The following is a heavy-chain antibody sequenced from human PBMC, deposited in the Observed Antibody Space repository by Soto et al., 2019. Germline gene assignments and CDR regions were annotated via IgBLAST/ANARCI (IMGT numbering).Heavy chain of an antibody. CDR1: GGSISSYY. Sequence: SETLSLTCTVSGGSISSYYWSWIRQPPGKGLEWIGYIYYSGSTNYNPSLKSRVTISVDTSKNQFSLKLSSVTAADTAVYYCARGRNELLWFGELLPNRQLYYYYMDVWGKGTTVTVSS. D-gene: IGHD3-10*01. V-gene: IGHV4-59*01. J-gene: IGHJ6*03. CDR3: ARGRNELLWFGELLPNRQLYYYYMDV. CDR2: IYYSGST.